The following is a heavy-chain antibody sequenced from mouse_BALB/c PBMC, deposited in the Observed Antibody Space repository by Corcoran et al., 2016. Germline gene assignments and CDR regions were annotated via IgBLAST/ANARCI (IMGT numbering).Heavy chain of an antibody. CDR2: IYWDDDK. V-gene: IGHV8-12*01. J-gene: IGHJ3*01. D-gene: IGHD2-2*01. CDR3: ARRNGYDGPLAY. CDR1: GFSLSTSGMG. Sequence: QVTLKESGPGILQPSQTLSMTCSFSGFSLSTSGMGVSWIRQPSGKGLEWLAHIYWDDDKRYNPSLKSRLTISKDTSRNQVFLKITSVDTADTATYYCARRNGYDGPLAYWGQGTLVTVSA.